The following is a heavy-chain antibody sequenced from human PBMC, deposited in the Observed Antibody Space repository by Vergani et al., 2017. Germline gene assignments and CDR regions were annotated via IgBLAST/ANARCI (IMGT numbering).Heavy chain of an antibody. Sequence: QVQLVQSGAEVKKPGASVKVSCKASGYTFTGYYMHWVRQAPGQGLEWMGWIIPIFGTANYAQKFQGRVTITADESTSTAYMELSSLRSEDTAVYYCAREASDFQHWGQGTLVTVSS. CDR3: AREASDFQH. CDR2: IIPIFGTA. CDR1: GYTFTGYY. V-gene: IGHV1-69*01. J-gene: IGHJ1*01. D-gene: IGHD6-19*01.